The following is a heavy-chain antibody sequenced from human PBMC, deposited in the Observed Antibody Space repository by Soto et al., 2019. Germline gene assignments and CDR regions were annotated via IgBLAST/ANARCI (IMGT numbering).Heavy chain of an antibody. CDR2: IYYSGST. CDR1: GGSISSYY. V-gene: IGHV4-59*08. CDR3: ARLPLPKTSIAAAGTGLWFDP. J-gene: IGHJ5*02. Sequence: SETLSLTCTVSGGSISSYYWSWIRQPPGKGLEWIGYIYYSGSTNYNPSLKSRVTISVDTSKNQFSLKLSSVTAADTAVYYCARLPLPKTSIAAAGTGLWFDPWGQGTLVTVSS. D-gene: IGHD6-13*01.